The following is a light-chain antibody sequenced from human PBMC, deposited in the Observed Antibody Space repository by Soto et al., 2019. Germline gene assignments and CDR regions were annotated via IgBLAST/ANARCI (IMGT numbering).Light chain of an antibody. Sequence: DIELTQSPSTLPASLGDRVTLSCRASQSISNCLAWYQQKPGTAPKVLIDHASNFGSGVRSRVSGCGSGTEFTLSIRQLQADAFATYYCQRYNSYSFGQGTKVDIK. J-gene: IGKJ1*01. CDR1: QSISNC. CDR3: QRYNSYS. V-gene: IGKV1-5*01. CDR2: HAS.